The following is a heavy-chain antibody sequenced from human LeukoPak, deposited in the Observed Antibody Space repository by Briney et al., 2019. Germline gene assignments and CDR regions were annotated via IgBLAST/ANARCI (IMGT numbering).Heavy chain of an antibody. CDR3: ARLSRTYCGGDCALDF. CDR1: DFTFRYYG. J-gene: IGHJ4*02. Sequence: GGSLKLSCAASDFTFRYYGMSWVRQAPGKGLEWVSSISSNINSIYCADSVKGRFTISRDNAKNSLYLQMNSLRVEDTAVYYCARLSRTYCGGDCALDFWGQGTLVTVSS. CDR2: ISSNINSI. V-gene: IGHV3-21*01. D-gene: IGHD2-21*02.